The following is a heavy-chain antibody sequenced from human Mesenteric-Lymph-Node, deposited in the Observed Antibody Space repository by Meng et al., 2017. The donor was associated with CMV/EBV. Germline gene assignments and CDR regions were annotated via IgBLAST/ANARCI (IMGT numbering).Heavy chain of an antibody. CDR1: GFTFSNYW. Sequence: GSLKISCAASGFTFSNYWMNWVRQAPGKGLVWVSRINSDGSSTSYADSVKGRFTISRDNAKNTLYLQMNSLRAEDTAVYYCAREAVTTDYWGQGTLVTVSS. J-gene: IGHJ4*02. D-gene: IGHD4-11*01. CDR3: AREAVTTDY. CDR2: INSDGSST. V-gene: IGHV3-74*01.